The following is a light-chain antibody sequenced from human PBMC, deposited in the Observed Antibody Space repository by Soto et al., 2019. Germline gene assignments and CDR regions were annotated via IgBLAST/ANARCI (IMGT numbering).Light chain of an antibody. CDR3: AAWDDSLNGGV. CDR2: TNN. V-gene: IGLV1-44*01. CDR1: SSNIGSNT. J-gene: IGLJ3*02. Sequence: QSVLTQAPSASGTPGQRVTISCSGSSSNIGSNTVNWYLQLPGTAPKLLISTNNQRPSGVPDRFSGSKSGTSASLAISGLQSDDEANYYCAAWDDSLNGGVFGGGTKVTVL.